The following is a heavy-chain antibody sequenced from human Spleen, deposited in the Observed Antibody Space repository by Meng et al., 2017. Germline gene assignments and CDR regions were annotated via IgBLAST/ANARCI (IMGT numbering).Heavy chain of an antibody. V-gene: IGHV1-24*01. Sequence: ASVKVSCKVSGYTLTELSMHWVRQAPGKGLEWMGGFDPEDGETIYAQKFQGRVTMIEDTSTDTAYMELSSLRSEDTAVYYCATMYRYYDSSGGDAFDIWGQGTMVTVSS. CDR1: GYTLTELS. CDR2: FDPEDGET. CDR3: ATMYRYYDSSGGDAFDI. J-gene: IGHJ3*02. D-gene: IGHD3-22*01.